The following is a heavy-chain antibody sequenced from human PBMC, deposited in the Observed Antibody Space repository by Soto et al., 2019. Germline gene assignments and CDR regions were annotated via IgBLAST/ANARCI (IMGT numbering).Heavy chain of an antibody. V-gene: IGHV3-13*05. CDR3: ARGGRGYSRDAFDI. J-gene: IGHJ3*02. CDR1: GFTFSSYD. D-gene: IGHD1-1*01. Sequence: PGGSLRLSCAASGFTFSSYDMHWVRQATGKGLEWVSAIGTAGDPYYPGSVKGRFTISRENAKHSLYLQMNSLRAGDTAVYYCARGGRGYSRDAFDIWGQGTRVTVAS. CDR2: IGTAGDP.